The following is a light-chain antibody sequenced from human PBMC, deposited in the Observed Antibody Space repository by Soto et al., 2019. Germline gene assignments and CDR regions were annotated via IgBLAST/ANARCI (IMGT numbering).Light chain of an antibody. CDR2: DNN. CDR1: SSNMGINY. J-gene: IGLJ3*02. Sequence: QSVLTQPPSVSAAPGQKVTISCSGSSSNMGINYVSWYQQLPGTAPKLLIYDNNKRPSGVPDRFSGSKSGTSATLGITGLQTGDEADYYCGTWDSSLTTNWVFGGGTKLTVL. CDR3: GTWDSSLTTNWV. V-gene: IGLV1-51*01.